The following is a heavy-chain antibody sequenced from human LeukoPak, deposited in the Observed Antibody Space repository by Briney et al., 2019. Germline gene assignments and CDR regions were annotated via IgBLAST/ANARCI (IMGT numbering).Heavy chain of an antibody. CDR3: ARHLRWGSGWYGPFFDY. CDR2: IYYSGNT. V-gene: IGHV4-39*01. Sequence: KPSETLSLTCTVSGGSTTTTTYYWGWIRQPPGKGLEWIGSIYYSGNTYYNPSLKSRVTISVDTSKNQFSLKLSSVTAADTAVYYCARHLRWGSGWYGPFFDYWGQGTLVTVSS. D-gene: IGHD6-19*01. J-gene: IGHJ4*02. CDR1: GGSTTTTTYY.